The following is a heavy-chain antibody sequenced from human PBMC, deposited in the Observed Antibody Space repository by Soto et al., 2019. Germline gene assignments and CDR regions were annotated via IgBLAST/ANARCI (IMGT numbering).Heavy chain of an antibody. CDR2: INPNSGGT. CDR1: GFSFSDYF. D-gene: IGHD5-18*01. J-gene: IGHJ4*02. V-gene: IGHV1-2*02. Sequence: ASVKVSCKASGFSFSDYFMHWVRQAPGQGLEWMGWINPNSGGTNYAQKFQGRVTMTRDTSISTAYMELSRLRSDDTAVYYCARGIQLWRYFDYWGQGTLVTVSS. CDR3: ARGIQLWRYFDY.